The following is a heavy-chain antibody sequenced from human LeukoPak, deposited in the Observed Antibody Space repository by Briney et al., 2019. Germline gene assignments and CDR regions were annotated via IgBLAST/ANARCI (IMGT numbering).Heavy chain of an antibody. CDR2: ISAYNGNT. V-gene: IGHV1-18*01. Sequence: ASVEVSCKASGYTFTSYGISWVRQAPGQGLEWMGWISAYNGNTNYAQKLQGRVTMTTDTSTSTAYMELRSLRSDDTAVYYCARVGRITIFGVVNPFDYWGQGTPVTVSS. CDR1: GYTFTSYG. D-gene: IGHD3-3*01. J-gene: IGHJ4*02. CDR3: ARVGRITIFGVVNPFDY.